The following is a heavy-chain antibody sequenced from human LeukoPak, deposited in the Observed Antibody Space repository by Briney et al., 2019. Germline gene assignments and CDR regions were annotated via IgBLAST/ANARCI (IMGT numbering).Heavy chain of an antibody. J-gene: IGHJ4*02. CDR2: ISYDGSNK. D-gene: IGHD6-19*01. CDR1: GFTFSSYG. CDR3: ARGDSGGYSSGWYLNFFDY. V-gene: IGHV3-30*03. Sequence: GGSLRLSCAASGFTFSSYGMHWVRQAPGKGLEWVAVISYDGSNKYYADSVKGRFTISRDNSKNTLYLQMNSLRAEDTAVYYCARGDSGGYSSGWYLNFFDYWGQGTLVTVSS.